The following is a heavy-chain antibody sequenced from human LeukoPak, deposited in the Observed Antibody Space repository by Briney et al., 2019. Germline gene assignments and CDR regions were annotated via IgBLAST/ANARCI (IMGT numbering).Heavy chain of an antibody. D-gene: IGHD3-16*01. CDR1: GFTFSNYV. CDR3: AREPLTYNYYYGMDV. Sequence: PGGSLRLSCAASGFTFSNYVMHWARQAPGKGLEWVAVISYDGSNKYYADSVKGRFTISRDNSKNTLYLQMNSLRAEDTAVHYCAREPLTYNYYYGMDVWGQGTTVTVSS. V-gene: IGHV3-30*04. CDR2: ISYDGSNK. J-gene: IGHJ6*02.